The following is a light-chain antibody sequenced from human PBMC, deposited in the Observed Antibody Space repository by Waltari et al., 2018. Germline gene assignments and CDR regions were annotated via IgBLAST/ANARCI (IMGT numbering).Light chain of an antibody. CDR2: RNN. Sequence: QSVLTQPPSVSGAPGQTVTISCTGSRSNIGAVYDVHWYQQVPGTAPKLLIFRNNNRPSGVPDRFSGSKSGTSASLAITGLRAEDGAYYYCQSYDSSLSGPVVFGGGTRLIVL. J-gene: IGLJ2*01. V-gene: IGLV1-40*01. CDR3: QSYDSSLSGPVV. CDR1: RSNIGAVYD.